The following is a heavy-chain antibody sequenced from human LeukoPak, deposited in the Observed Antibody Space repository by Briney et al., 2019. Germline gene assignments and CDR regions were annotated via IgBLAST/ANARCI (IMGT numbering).Heavy chain of an antibody. V-gene: IGHV3-21*01. CDR1: GFTFSSYS. Sequence: NPGGSLRLSCAASGFTFSSYSMNWVRQAPGKGLEWVSSISSSGSYIYYADSVKGRFTISRDNAKNSLYLQMNSLRAEDTAVYYCARERSGSYSLHPIDYWGQGTLVTVSS. CDR2: ISSSGSYI. D-gene: IGHD3-10*01. CDR3: ARERSGSYSLHPIDY. J-gene: IGHJ4*02.